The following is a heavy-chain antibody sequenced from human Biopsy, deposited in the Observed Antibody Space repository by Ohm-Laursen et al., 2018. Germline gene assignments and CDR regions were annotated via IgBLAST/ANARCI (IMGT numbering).Heavy chain of an antibody. Sequence: SVKVSCKSTGYTFTDDQIHWFREAPGQGLEWMGLVNPKKGDTRYAQKFQGRVTMTSDVSIATAYMELTGLTPDDTAVYFCSREQHYYSAWGQGSLVTVSS. V-gene: IGHV1-2*06. CDR2: VNPKKGDT. CDR3: SREQHYYSA. D-gene: IGHD2-21*02. J-gene: IGHJ5*02. CDR1: GYTFTDDQ.